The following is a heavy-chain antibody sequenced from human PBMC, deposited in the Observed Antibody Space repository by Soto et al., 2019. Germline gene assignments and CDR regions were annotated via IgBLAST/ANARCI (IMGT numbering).Heavy chain of an antibody. D-gene: IGHD3-22*01. Sequence: WGSLRLSCAASGFTFSSYSINFVRHSPFKGLEWVSYISSSSSTIYYADSVKGRFTISRDNAKNSLYLQMNSLRDEDTAVYYCAREYYDSSGYYEYFDYWGQGTLVTVSS. CDR3: AREYYDSSGYYEYFDY. V-gene: IGHV3-48*02. J-gene: IGHJ4*02. CDR1: GFTFSSYS. CDR2: ISSSSSTI.